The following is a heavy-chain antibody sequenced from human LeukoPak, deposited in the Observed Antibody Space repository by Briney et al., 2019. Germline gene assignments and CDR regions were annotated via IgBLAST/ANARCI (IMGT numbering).Heavy chain of an antibody. J-gene: IGHJ4*02. Sequence: SETLSLTCTVPGGSISSGDYYWGWIRQPPRKGLEWIGYIYYSGSTYYNPSLKSRVTISVDTSKNQFSLKLSSVTAADTAVYYCARVWYSSSCFDYWGQGTLVTVSS. CDR1: GGSISSGDYY. CDR2: IYYSGST. D-gene: IGHD6-13*01. CDR3: ARVWYSSSCFDY. V-gene: IGHV4-30-4*08.